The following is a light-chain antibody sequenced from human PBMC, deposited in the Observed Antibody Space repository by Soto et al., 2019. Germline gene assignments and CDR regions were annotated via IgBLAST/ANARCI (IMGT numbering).Light chain of an antibody. CDR1: SSDVGGHNY. CDR2: EVN. V-gene: IGLV2-8*01. J-gene: IGLJ1*01. CDR3: SSYAGSSNV. Sequence: QSMLTPPPSASGSPGQSVAISCTGTSSDVGGHNYVSWYQQHPGNAPKRMIYEVNKRPSGVPDRFFGSKSGNTASLTVSGLQAEDEADYYCSSYAGSSNVFGTGTKV.